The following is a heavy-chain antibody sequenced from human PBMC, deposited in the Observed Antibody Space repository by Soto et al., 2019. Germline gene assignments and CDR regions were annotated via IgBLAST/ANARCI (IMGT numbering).Heavy chain of an antibody. CDR1: GDSVSSNSAA. J-gene: IGHJ4*02. V-gene: IGHV6-1*01. CDR2: TYYRSKWYN. CDR3: ARGNGVVPAAMNPEGSGDYFDY. D-gene: IGHD2-2*01. Sequence: SQTLSLTCAISGDSVSSNSAAWNWIRQSPSRGLEWLGRTYYRSKWYNDYAVSVKSRITINPDTSKNQFSLQLNSVTTEDTAVYYCARGNGVVPAAMNPEGSGDYFDYWGQGTLVTVSS.